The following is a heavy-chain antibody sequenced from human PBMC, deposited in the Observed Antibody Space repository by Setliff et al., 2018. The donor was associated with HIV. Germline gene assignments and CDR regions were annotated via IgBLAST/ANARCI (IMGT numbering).Heavy chain of an antibody. CDR3: ARDVAGSAAEPDY. D-gene: IGHD6-13*01. Sequence: SVKVSCKASGGTFSSYAISWVRQAPGQGLEWMGGIIPIFGTTNYAQKFQGRVTITTDESTTTAYMELSSLRSEDTAVYYCARDVAGSAAEPDYWGQGTLVTVSS. CDR2: IIPIFGTT. CDR1: GGTFSSYA. V-gene: IGHV1-69*05. J-gene: IGHJ4*02.